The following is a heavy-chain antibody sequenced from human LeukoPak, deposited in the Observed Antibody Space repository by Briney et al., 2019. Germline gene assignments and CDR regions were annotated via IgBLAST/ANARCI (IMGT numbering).Heavy chain of an antibody. V-gene: IGHV4-59*01. CDR3: ARESQLDWFPIRTYYFDY. J-gene: IGHJ4*02. CDR2: IYYSGST. CDR1: GGSISSYY. D-gene: IGHD3-9*01. Sequence: SETLSLTCTVSGGSISSYYWSWIRQPPGKGLEWIGYIYYSGSTSYNPSLKSRVTISVDTSKNQFSLKLSSVTAADTAVYYCARESQLDWFPIRTYYFDYWGQGTLVTVSS.